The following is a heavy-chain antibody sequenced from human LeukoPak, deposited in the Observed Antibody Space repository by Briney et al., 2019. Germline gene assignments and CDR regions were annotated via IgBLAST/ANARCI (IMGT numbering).Heavy chain of an antibody. CDR3: ARSTVTRYSDL. D-gene: IGHD4-11*01. J-gene: IGHJ2*01. V-gene: IGHV4-39*01. CDR1: GGSISSSTDY. Sequence: SETLSLTCTVSGGSISSSTDYWGWIRQPPGKGLEWIASIYYSGSTYYNPSLKSRVTISVDTSKNQFSLKLSSVTAADTAVYYCARSTVTRYSDLWGSGTLVTVS. CDR2: IYYSGST.